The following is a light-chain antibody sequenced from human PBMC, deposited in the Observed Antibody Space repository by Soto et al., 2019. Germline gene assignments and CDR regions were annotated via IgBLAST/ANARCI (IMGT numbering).Light chain of an antibody. CDR1: QSVSSSY. CDR2: GAS. V-gene: IGKV3-20*01. J-gene: IGKJ5*01. CDR3: QQYGSSP. Sequence: EIVLTQSPGTLSLSPGERATLSCRASQSVSSSYLAWYQQKPGQAPRLLIYGASSRATGIPDRFSGSGSGPDFTLTISRLEPEDFAVYYCQQYGSSPFGQGTRLEIK.